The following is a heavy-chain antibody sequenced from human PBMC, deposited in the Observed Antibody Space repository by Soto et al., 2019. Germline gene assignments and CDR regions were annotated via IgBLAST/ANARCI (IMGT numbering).Heavy chain of an antibody. CDR1: GFTFSDYY. J-gene: IGHJ4*02. V-gene: IGHV3-11*01. CDR3: ARVNSGSFPDY. D-gene: IGHD1-26*01. CDR2: ISSSGSTI. Sequence: GGSLRLSCAASGFTFSDYYMNWIRQAPGKGLEWVSYISSSGSTIYYADSVKGRFTISRDNAKDSLYLQMNSLRAEDTAVYYCARVNSGSFPDYWGQGTLVTVSS.